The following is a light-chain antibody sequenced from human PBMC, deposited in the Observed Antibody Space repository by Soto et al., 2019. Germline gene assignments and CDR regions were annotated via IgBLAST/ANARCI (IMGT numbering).Light chain of an antibody. V-gene: IGKV3-20*01. J-gene: IGKJ2*01. CDR2: GAS. CDR1: QSVSSNY. Sequence: EIVLTQSPGTLSLSPGERATLSCRASQSVSSNYLAWYQQKPGQAPRLLIYGASSRATGIPDRFSGSGSGTDFPLTISRLEHQEFAVYYWQHYGRSAYTFGQETTLEIK. CDR3: QHYGRSAYT.